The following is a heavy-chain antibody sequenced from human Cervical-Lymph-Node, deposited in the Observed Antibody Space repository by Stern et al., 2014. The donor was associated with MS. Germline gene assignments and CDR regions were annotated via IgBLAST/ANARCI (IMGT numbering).Heavy chain of an antibody. J-gene: IGHJ3*02. V-gene: IGHV3-30*18. CDR3: AKESDAFDM. Sequence: VQLLESGGGVVQPGRSLRLSCAASGFAFSSHHMHWVRQAPGKGLEWVAFISHEGSDQRYEDSVKGRFTISRDNSKNTMYLHMNSLRAEDTAVYYCAKESDAFDMWGQGTMVTVSS. CDR1: GFAFSSHH. CDR2: ISHEGSDQ.